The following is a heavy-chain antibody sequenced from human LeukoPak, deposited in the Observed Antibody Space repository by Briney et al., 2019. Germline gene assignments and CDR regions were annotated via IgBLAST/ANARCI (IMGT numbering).Heavy chain of an antibody. CDR3: AKDAAIAAAGYYFDY. D-gene: IGHD6-13*01. J-gene: IGHJ4*02. V-gene: IGHV3-30*18. Sequence: PGVSLRLSCAASGFTVNSNYMSWVRQTPGKGLEWVAVISSDGRDKHYADSVKGRFTISRDNSRNTLYLQMNSLRPEDTAVYYCAKDAAIAAAGYYFDYWGQGALVTVSS. CDR2: ISSDGRDK. CDR1: GFTVNSNY.